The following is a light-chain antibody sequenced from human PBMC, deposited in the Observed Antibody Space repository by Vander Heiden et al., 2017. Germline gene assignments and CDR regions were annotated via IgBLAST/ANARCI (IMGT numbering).Light chain of an antibody. CDR2: RIRDGSH. Sequence: QLVLTQSPSASASLGASVKLTCTLSSGHSSYAIAWHQQQPEKGPRYLMKRIRDGSHTKGAGIPDRFSGSSSGAERYLTISSLQSDDEADYYCQTWDTGIQVFGTGTKVTVL. J-gene: IGLJ1*01. CDR1: SGHSSYA. CDR3: QTWDTGIQV. V-gene: IGLV4-69*01.